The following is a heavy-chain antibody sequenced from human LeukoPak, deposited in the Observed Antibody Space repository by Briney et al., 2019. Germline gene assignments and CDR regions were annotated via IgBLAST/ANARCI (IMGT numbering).Heavy chain of an antibody. J-gene: IGHJ4*02. Sequence: GGSLRLSCAASGFTFSSYDMHWVRQATGKGLEWVSTTGTTGDTSYPGSVKGRFTISRENAKNSLYLQMNSLGDGDTAVYYCAREDPRGSGFDYWGQGTLVTVSS. CDR2: TGTTGDT. V-gene: IGHV3-13*04. CDR3: AREDPRGSGFDY. D-gene: IGHD2-15*01. CDR1: GFTFSSYD.